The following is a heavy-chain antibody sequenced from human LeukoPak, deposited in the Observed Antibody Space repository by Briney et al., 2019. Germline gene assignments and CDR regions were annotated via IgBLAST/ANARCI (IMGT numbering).Heavy chain of an antibody. D-gene: IGHD5-18*01. J-gene: IGHJ6*02. V-gene: IGHV1-2*02. Sequence: ASVKVSCKASGYTSSGYYIHWVRQAPGQGLEWMGWINPYSGSTNYAQKFQGRVTMTRDTSISTADMELSRLRSDDTAVYYCARGSNTAPYYYYGMDVWGQGTTVTVSS. CDR2: INPYSGST. CDR1: GYTSSGYY. CDR3: ARGSNTAPYYYYGMDV.